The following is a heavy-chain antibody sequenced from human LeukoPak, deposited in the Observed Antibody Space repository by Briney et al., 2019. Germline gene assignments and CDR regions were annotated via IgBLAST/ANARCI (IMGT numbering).Heavy chain of an antibody. CDR1: GYAFTSYH. CDR2: IIPSSGST. V-gene: IGHV1-46*01. J-gene: IGHJ5*01. Sequence: ASVKVSCKASGYAFTSYHIHWMRQAPGQGLGWMGIIIPSSGSTTYAQKFQGRVTITADESTSTAYMELSSLRSEDTAVYYCARENSDSSGYYLSSWFDSWGQGTLVTVSS. D-gene: IGHD3-22*01. CDR3: ARENSDSSGYYLSSWFDS.